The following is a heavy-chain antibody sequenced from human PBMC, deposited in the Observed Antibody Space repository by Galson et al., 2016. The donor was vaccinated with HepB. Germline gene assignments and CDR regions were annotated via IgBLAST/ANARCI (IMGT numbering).Heavy chain of an antibody. J-gene: IGHJ4*02. V-gene: IGHV3-23*01. CDR1: GFTFSNYA. Sequence: SLRLSCAASGFTFSNYAMIWVRQAPGKGLEWVSDISDSGTGTWYADSVKGRFTISRDNSKNTVYLQMNNVRVEDTAVYYCARNKEVGLRTEWAYWGQGTLVTVSS. CDR2: ISDSGTGT. D-gene: IGHD1-26*01. CDR3: ARNKEVGLRTEWAY.